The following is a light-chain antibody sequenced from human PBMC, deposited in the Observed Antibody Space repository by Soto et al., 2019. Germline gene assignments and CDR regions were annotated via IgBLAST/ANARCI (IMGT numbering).Light chain of an antibody. CDR1: QSVSSSY. V-gene: IGKV3-20*01. CDR2: DAS. CDR3: QQYGSSPGT. Sequence: EIVLTQSPGTLSLSPGERATLSCRASQSVSSSYLAWYQQKPGQAPRLLIYDASSRATGIPDRFSGSGSGTDFTLTISRLEPEDFPVYYCQQYGSSPGTFGQGTKVEIK. J-gene: IGKJ1*01.